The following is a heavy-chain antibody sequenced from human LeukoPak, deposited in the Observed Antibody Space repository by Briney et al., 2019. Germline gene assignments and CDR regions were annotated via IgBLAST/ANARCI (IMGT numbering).Heavy chain of an antibody. J-gene: IGHJ4*02. CDR3: ARSDCSGYYPDY. CDR1: GGSISSYY. V-gene: IGHV4-59*01. Sequence: SETLSLTCTVSGGSISSYYWSWIRQPPGKGLEWIGYIYYSGSTNYNPSLKSRVTISVDTSKNQFSLKLSSVTAADTAVYYCARSDCSGYYPDYWGQGTLVTVSS. CDR2: IYYSGST. D-gene: IGHD3-22*01.